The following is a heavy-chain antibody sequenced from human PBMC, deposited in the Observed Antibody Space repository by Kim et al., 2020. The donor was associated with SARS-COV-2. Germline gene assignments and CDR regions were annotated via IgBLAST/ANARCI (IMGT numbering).Heavy chain of an antibody. J-gene: IGHJ4*02. V-gene: IGHV1-46*01. Sequence: YAQTFQSRVTMTRDTSTSTVYMELSSLRSEDTAVYYCARVRYSSSWYFDYWGQGTLVTVSS. CDR3: ARVRYSSSWYFDY. D-gene: IGHD6-13*01.